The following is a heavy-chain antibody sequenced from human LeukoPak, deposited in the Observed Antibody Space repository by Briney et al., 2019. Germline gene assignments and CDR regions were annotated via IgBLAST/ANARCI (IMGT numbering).Heavy chain of an antibody. CDR2: VSWNSGRL. CDR1: GFTFDDFA. V-gene: IGHV3-9*03. J-gene: IGHJ4*02. CDR3: AKDRVSYSSSWAFDY. Sequence: PGGSLSLSCAASGFTFDDFAMHWVRQAQGKGLEWVSGVSWNSGRLGYADYVKGRFTISRDNAKNSLYLQMNSLRAEDMALYYCAKDRVSYSSSWAFDYWGQGTLVTVSS. D-gene: IGHD6-13*01.